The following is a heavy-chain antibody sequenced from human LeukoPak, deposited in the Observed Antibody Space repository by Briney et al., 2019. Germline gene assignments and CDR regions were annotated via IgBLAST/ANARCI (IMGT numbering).Heavy chain of an antibody. Sequence: GGSLRLSCAASGFTFSSYAMTWVRQAPGKGLEWVSSIIAGGDNTYYADSVKGRFTISRDNPKNTLYLQMNSLRAEDTAVYYCAKNRLGSTYSSSSLGGQGTLVTVSS. CDR2: IIAGGDNT. V-gene: IGHV3-23*01. J-gene: IGHJ4*02. CDR3: AKNRLGSTYSSSSL. CDR1: GFTFSSYA. D-gene: IGHD6-6*01.